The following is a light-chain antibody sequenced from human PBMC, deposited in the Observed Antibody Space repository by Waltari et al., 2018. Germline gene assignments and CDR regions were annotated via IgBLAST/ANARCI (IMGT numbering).Light chain of an antibody. V-gene: IGKV3-11*01. CDR2: DAS. Sequence: DIVLTQSPVTLSLSSVERATHSCSASQSLTTALAWAQHRPGQAPRLIIYDASNRAAGITARFSGSGAGTDFTLTIRSLEPEDLAVYFCQQRTEWPRTFGPGTKVEI. CDR1: QSLTTA. J-gene: IGKJ3*01. CDR3: QQRTEWPRT.